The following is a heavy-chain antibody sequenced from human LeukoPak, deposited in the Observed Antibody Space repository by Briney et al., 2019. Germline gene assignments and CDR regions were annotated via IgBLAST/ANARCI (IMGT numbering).Heavy chain of an antibody. J-gene: IGHJ5*01. CDR1: GGTFSSYA. V-gene: IGHV1-69*04. CDR2: IIPIFGIA. D-gene: IGHD6-6*01. CDR3: ARGSRSSSSQWFDS. Sequence: SVKVSCKASGGTFSSYAISWVRQAPGQGLEWMGRIIPIFGIANYAQKFQGRVTITADKSTSTAYMELSSLRSEDTAVYYCARGSRSSSSQWFDSWGQGTLVTVSS.